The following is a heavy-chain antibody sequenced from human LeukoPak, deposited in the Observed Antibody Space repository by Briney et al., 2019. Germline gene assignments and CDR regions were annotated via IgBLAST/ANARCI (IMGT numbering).Heavy chain of an antibody. V-gene: IGHV1-8*03. CDR1: GYTFTNYD. CDR3: ARDRPLTTVGAPFDY. Sequence: ASVKVSCKASGYTFTNYDINWVRQATGQGLEWMGWMNPNSGNTGYAQKLQGRVTISRDTSISTAYMELSSLRSEDTAVYYCARDRPLTTVGAPFDYWGQGTLVTVSS. CDR2: MNPNSGNT. D-gene: IGHD1-26*01. J-gene: IGHJ4*02.